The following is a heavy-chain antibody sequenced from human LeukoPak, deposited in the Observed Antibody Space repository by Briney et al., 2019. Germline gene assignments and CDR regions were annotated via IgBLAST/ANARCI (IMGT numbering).Heavy chain of an antibody. Sequence: ASVKVSCKASGYTFTSYYMHWVRQAPGQGLEWMGIINPSGGSTSYAQKFQGRVTMTRDMSTSTVYMELSSLRSEDTAVYYCAKGDDILTGYWISLPRTGAFDIWGQGTMVTVSS. V-gene: IGHV1-46*01. CDR2: INPSGGST. CDR1: GYTFTSYY. CDR3: AKGDDILTGYWISLPRTGAFDI. D-gene: IGHD3-9*01. J-gene: IGHJ3*02.